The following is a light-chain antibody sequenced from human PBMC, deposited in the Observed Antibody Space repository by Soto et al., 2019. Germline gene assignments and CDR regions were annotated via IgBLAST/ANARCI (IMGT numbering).Light chain of an antibody. CDR3: QQYYTSWT. V-gene: IGKV1-5*03. Sequence: DIQMTQSPSTLSASVADRVTITCRASQSISSWLAWYQQKPGKAPKLLIYKASSLESGVPSRFSGSGSGTEFTLTISGLQPDDFATYYCQQYYTSWTFGQGTKVEI. CDR2: KAS. CDR1: QSISSW. J-gene: IGKJ1*01.